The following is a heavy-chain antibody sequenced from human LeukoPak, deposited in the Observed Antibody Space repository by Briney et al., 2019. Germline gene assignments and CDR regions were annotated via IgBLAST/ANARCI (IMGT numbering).Heavy chain of an antibody. Sequence: GESLKISCKGSGYSFTSYWIGWVRQMPGKGLKWMVSFYHGDSDARYSPSFQGQVTISADKSKITAYLQWSSLKASDTAMYYCARRRDLYSGSYYPFDYCGQGTLVTVSS. J-gene: IGHJ4*02. D-gene: IGHD1-26*01. CDR2: FYHGDSDA. CDR1: GYSFTSYW. CDR3: ARRRDLYSGSYYPFDY. V-gene: IGHV5-51*01.